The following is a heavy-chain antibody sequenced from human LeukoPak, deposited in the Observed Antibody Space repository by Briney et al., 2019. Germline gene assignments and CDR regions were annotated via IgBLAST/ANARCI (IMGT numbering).Heavy chain of an antibody. Sequence: SETLSLTCTVSGGSISTYYWSWMRQPPGKGLEWIGYIYYTGSTNYNPSLKSRVTISLDTSKNQFSLKLSSMTAADTAVYYCARQRVNKWNNLWSFDYWGQGTLVTVSS. CDR2: IYYTGST. CDR1: GGSISTYY. V-gene: IGHV4-59*08. CDR3: ARQRVNKWNNLWSFDY. D-gene: IGHD1/OR15-1a*01. J-gene: IGHJ4*02.